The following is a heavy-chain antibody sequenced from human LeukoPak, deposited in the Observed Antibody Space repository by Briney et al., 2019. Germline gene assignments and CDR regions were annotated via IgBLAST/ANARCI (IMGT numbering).Heavy chain of an antibody. D-gene: IGHD6-25*01. CDR1: GLTFTSYW. CDR2: IKQDGSEK. V-gene: IGHV3-7*01. J-gene: IGHJ4*02. CDR3: ATSAARAIES. Sequence: PGGSLRLSCAASGLTFTSYWMSWVRQAPGKGLECVANIKQDGSEKYYVDSVRGRFTLSRDNAKNSLYLQMNSLRVEDTAVYYCATSAARAIESWGQGTLVTVSS.